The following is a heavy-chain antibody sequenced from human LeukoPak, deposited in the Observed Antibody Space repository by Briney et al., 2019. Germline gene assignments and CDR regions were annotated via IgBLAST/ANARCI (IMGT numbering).Heavy chain of an antibody. V-gene: IGHV1-2*04. Sequence: ASVKVSCKASGYTFTGYYMHWVRQAPGQGLEWMGWINPNSGGTNYAQKFQGWVTMTRDTSISTAYMELSRLRSDDTAAYYCARGLYGSSSWYGDYWGQGTLVTVSS. CDR2: INPNSGGT. CDR3: ARGLYGSSSWYGDY. J-gene: IGHJ4*02. D-gene: IGHD6-13*01. CDR1: GYTFTGYY.